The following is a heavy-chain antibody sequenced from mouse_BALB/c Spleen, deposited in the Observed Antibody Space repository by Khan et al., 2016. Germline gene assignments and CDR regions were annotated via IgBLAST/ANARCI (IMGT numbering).Heavy chain of an antibody. V-gene: IGHV1-87*01. Sequence: QVQLKQSGAELARPGASVKLSCKASGYTFTSYWMQWVKQRPGQGLEWIGAIYPGDGDTRYTQKFKGKATLTADKSSNTAYMQLSSLASEDSAVYYCAKGGRAMDYWGQGTSVTVSS. CDR3: AKGGRAMDY. CDR2: IYPGDGDT. CDR1: GYTFTSYW. J-gene: IGHJ4*01.